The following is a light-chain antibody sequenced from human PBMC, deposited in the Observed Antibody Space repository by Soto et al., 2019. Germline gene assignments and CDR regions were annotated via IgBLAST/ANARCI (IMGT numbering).Light chain of an antibody. V-gene: IGKV3-15*01. CDR3: QRYNNGPYT. CDR2: GAS. CDR1: QSVSSN. Sequence: EIVMTQSTATLSVSPGERATLSCRASQSVSSNLAWYQQKPGQAPRLLIYGASTRATGIPARFSGSGSGTEFTLTISSLQSEDFAVYYCQRYNNGPYTFGQGTKLEIK. J-gene: IGKJ2*01.